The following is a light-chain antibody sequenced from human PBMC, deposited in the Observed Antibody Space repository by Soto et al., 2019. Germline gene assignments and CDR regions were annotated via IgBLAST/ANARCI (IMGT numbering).Light chain of an antibody. V-gene: IGKV1-5*03. CDR1: QSISSW. CDR3: QKYNTYPWT. Sequence: DIEMTQSPSTLSASVGDRVTITCRASQSISSWLAWYQQKPGKAPKLLIYKASSLESGVPSRFSGSGSGTEFTLTISSLQPDDFATYSCQKYNTYPWTFGQGTKVEIE. CDR2: KAS. J-gene: IGKJ1*01.